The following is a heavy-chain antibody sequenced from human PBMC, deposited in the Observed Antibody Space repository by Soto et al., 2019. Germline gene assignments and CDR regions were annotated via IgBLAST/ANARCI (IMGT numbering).Heavy chain of an antibody. Sequence: KTSETLSLTCTVSGGSISSYYWVWIRQPPGKGLEWIGYIYNSGNTNYSPSLKSRVTISVDTSKNQFSLTLSSVTAADTAVYYCAVQAEGRSPYYLDFWGQGTLVTVSS. J-gene: IGHJ4*02. D-gene: IGHD6-19*01. CDR3: AVQAEGRSPYYLDF. V-gene: IGHV4-59*01. CDR1: GGSISSYY. CDR2: IYNSGNT.